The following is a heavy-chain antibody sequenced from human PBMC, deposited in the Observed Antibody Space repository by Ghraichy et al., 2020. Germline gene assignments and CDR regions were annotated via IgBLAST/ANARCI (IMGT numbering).Heavy chain of an antibody. Sequence: GGSLRLSCAASGFTVSSNYMSWVRQAPGKGLEWVSVIYSGGSTYYADSVKGRFTISRDNSKNTLYLQMNSLRAEDTAVYYCARGEWHYDFWSGYLNWFDPWGQGTLVTVSS. CDR3: ARGEWHYDFWSGYLNWFDP. CDR1: GFTVSSNY. CDR2: IYSGGST. J-gene: IGHJ5*02. V-gene: IGHV3-53*01. D-gene: IGHD3-3*01.